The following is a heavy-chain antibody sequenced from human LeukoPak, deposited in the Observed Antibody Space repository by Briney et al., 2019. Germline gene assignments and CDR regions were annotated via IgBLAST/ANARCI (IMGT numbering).Heavy chain of an antibody. CDR1: GGSLSSSNHY. V-gene: IGHV4-39*07. Sequence: SETLSLTRTVSGGSLSSSNHYRGWIRQPPGKGLEWIGSILYTGNTHYNPSFKSRATLSVDTSKKQVSLKLTSVTAADTAMYYCARLTIFGVLTINWFDPWGQGTLVTVSS. D-gene: IGHD3-3*01. CDR3: ARLTIFGVLTINWFDP. CDR2: ILYTGNT. J-gene: IGHJ5*02.